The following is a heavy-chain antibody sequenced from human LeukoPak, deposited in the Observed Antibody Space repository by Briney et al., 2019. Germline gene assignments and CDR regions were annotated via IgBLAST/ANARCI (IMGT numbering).Heavy chain of an antibody. CDR3: ARETVVVPAAMVDDAFDI. J-gene: IGHJ3*02. CDR1: GGTFSSYA. D-gene: IGHD2-2*01. Sequence: SVKVSCKASGGTFSSYAISWVRQATGQGLEWMGGIIPIFGTANYAQKLQGRVTITTDESTSTAYMELSSLRSEDTAVYYCARETVVVPAAMVDDAFDIWGQGTMVTVSS. V-gene: IGHV1-69*05. CDR2: IIPIFGTA.